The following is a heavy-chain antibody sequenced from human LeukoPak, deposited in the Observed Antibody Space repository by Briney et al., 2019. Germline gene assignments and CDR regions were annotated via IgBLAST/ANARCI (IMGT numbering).Heavy chain of an antibody. CDR1: GFTFSTYW. Sequence: GGPLRLSCAASGFTFSTYWMHWVRQAPGKGRVGVSLINSGGRSSLYAHSVKGRFTISRDNAKNTLYLQMDRRRAEDTAVFYCARGNAPTAFNWLDPWCQGTVVTVSS. CDR3: ARGNAPTAFNWLDP. J-gene: IGHJ5*02. CDR2: INSGGRSS. D-gene: IGHD2-2*01. V-gene: IGHV3-74*01.